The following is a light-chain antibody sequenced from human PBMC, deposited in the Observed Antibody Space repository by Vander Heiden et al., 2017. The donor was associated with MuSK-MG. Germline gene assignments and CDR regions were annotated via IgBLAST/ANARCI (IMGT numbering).Light chain of an antibody. V-gene: IGLV3-1*01. CDR1: KLGDKY. Sequence: SYEVTQPPSVSVSPGQTASITCSGDKLGDKYVSWYQQKPGQSPVLVLYKDTKRPSGIPERVSGSNSGNTATMTISGTQAMDEADYYCQAWDSSTAQVVFGGGTKLTVL. CDR2: KDT. J-gene: IGLJ2*01. CDR3: QAWDSSTAQVV.